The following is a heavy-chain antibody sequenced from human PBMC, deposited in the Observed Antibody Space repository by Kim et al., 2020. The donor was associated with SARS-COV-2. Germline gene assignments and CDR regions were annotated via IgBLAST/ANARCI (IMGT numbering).Heavy chain of an antibody. D-gene: IGHD2-8*01. CDR3: ARAGALGTKFDY. CDR1: GYSISSAYY. CDR2: IYHSGNI. V-gene: IGHV4-38-2*02. J-gene: IGHJ4*02. Sequence: SETLSLTCTVSGYSISSAYYWGWIRQPPGKGPEWIGSIYHSGNIYHNPSLKSRVTIPVDTSKNQFSLKLSSVTAADTAVYYCARAGALGTKFDYWGPGALVTVSS.